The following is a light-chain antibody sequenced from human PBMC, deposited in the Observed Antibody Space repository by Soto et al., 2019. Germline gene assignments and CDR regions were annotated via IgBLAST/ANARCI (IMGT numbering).Light chain of an antibody. CDR1: QGIRSY. Sequence: DLQLTQSPSFLSASVGDRVTITCRASQGIRSYLAWYQQTPGKAPKLLIYAASTLQSGVPSRFSGSGAGTEFTLTISSLQPEDFATYYCQQLYSYPRTFGPGTKVDIK. J-gene: IGKJ3*01. V-gene: IGKV1-9*01. CDR3: QQLYSYPRT. CDR2: AAS.